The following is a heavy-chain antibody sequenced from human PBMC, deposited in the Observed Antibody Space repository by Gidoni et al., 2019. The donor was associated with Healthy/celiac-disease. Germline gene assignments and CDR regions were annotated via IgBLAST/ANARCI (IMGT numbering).Heavy chain of an antibody. CDR2: ISYDGSNK. CDR3: ARDRNYYDSSGYPDY. V-gene: IGHV3-30-3*01. D-gene: IGHD3-22*01. CDR1: GFTFSSYA. J-gene: IGHJ4*02. Sequence: QVQLVESGGGVVQPGGSLRLSCAASGFTFSSYAMHWVRQAPGKGLEWVAVISYDGSNKYYADSVKGRFTISRDNSKNTLYLQMNSLRAEDTAVYYCARDRNYYDSSGYPDYWGQGTLVTVSS.